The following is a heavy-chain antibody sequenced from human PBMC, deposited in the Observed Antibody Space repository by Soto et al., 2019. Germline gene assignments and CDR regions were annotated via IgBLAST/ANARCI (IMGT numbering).Heavy chain of an antibody. CDR1: GGSISSYY. CDR3: ARDWGLSSSWYAAFDI. J-gene: IGHJ3*02. D-gene: IGHD6-13*01. V-gene: IGHV4-59*01. CDR2: IYYSGST. Sequence: SETLSLTCTVSGGSISSYYWSWIRQPPGKGLEWIGYIYYSGSTNYNPSLRSRVTISVDTSKNQFSLKLSSVTAADTAVYYCARDWGLSSSWYAAFDIWGQGTMVTVSS.